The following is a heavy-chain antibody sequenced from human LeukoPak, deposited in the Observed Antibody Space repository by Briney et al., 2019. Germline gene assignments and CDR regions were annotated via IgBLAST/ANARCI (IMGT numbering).Heavy chain of an antibody. CDR1: GLRVSNNY. CDR3: ARGIRDCSRTTCYQPFDY. CDR2: VYSGGHT. V-gene: IGHV3-53*01. J-gene: IGHJ4*02. D-gene: IGHD2-2*01. Sequence: GGSLRLSCVASGLRVSNNYTRWVRQAPAQGLDLVSIVYSGGHTYYADSVKGRFTISRDKSKNTLYLQMSSLKAEDTAVHYCARGIRDCSRTTCYQPFDYWGQGALVTVSS.